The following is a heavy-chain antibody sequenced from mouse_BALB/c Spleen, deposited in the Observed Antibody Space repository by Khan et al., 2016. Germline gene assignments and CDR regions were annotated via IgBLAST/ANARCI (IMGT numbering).Heavy chain of an antibody. CDR1: GFTFNTYA. J-gene: IGHJ1*01. V-gene: IGHV10-1*02. Sequence: EVQLVESGGGLVQPKGSLKLSCAASGFTFNTYAMNWVRQAPGKGLEWVARIRSKSNNYATYYADSVKDRFTISRDDSQSMPYLQMNNLKTEDTAMYYCVRQRLLTPYWYFDVWGAGTTVTVSS. CDR2: IRSKSNNYAT. D-gene: IGHD2-3*01. CDR3: VRQRLLTPYWYFDV.